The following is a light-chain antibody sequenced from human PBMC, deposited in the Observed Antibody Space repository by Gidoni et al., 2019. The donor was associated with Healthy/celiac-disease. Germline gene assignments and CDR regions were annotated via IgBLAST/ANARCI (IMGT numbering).Light chain of an antibody. CDR3: SSYTSSSTYV. Sequence: QSALTQPASVSGFPRPSITISCTGTSSDVGGYNYVSCYQQHPGKAPKLMIYDVSNRPSGVSNRFSGSKSGNTASLTISGLQAEDEADYYCSSYTSSSTYVFGTGTKVTVL. CDR2: DVS. V-gene: IGLV2-14*03. J-gene: IGLJ1*01. CDR1: SSDVGGYNY.